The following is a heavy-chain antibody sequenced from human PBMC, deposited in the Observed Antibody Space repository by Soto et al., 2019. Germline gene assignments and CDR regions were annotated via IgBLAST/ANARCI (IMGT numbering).Heavy chain of an antibody. CDR1: GGYYRSYT. V-gene: IGHV1-69*08. CDR2: DIHSLSVV. Sequence: QVQVVQSGAEVKKPGSSVKVSCNASGGYYRSYTITWVRQAPGQGLEWMGRDIHSLSVVNYAQKFQGKVTFTAAKSPSTAYMELSSLRSDDTAVYYCARESVGDYPLLDYWGQGTLVTVSS. J-gene: IGHJ4*01. CDR3: ARESVGDYPLLDY. D-gene: IGHD4-17*01.